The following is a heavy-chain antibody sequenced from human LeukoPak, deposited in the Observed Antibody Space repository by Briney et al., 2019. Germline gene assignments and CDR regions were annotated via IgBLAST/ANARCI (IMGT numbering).Heavy chain of an antibody. CDR3: AKSEGGVYYYDSSGYHDY. CDR1: GFTFSSYA. V-gene: IGHV3-23*01. D-gene: IGHD3-22*01. J-gene: IGHJ4*02. Sequence: PGGSLRLSCAASGFTFSSYAMSWVRQAPGKGLEWVSAISGSGGSTYYADSVKGRFTISRDNSKNTLYLQMNSLRAEDTAVYYCAKSEGGVYYYDSSGYHDYWGQGTLVTVSS. CDR2: ISGSGGST.